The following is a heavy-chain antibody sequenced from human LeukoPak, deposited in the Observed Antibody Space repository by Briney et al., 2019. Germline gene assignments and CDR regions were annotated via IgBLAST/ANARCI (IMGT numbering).Heavy chain of an antibody. CDR1: GFTFDDYA. D-gene: IGHD1-26*01. Sequence: GGSLRLSCAASGFTFDDYAMHWVRQAPGKGLEWVSGISWNSGSIGYADSVKGRFTISRDNAKNSLYLQMNSLRAEDMALYYCAKASQVGATTYFDYWGQGTLVTVSS. CDR2: ISWNSGSI. J-gene: IGHJ4*02. CDR3: AKASQVGATTYFDY. V-gene: IGHV3-9*03.